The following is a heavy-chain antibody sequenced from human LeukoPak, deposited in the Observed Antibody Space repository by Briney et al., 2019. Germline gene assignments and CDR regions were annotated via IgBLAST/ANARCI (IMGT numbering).Heavy chain of an antibody. CDR1: GGSISSYH. V-gene: IGHV4-59*01. CDR2: IYYSGGT. J-gene: IGHJ4*02. D-gene: IGHD2-15*01. CDR3: ASHYLVAARPYFDY. Sequence: PSETLSLTCTVSGGSISSYHWSWIRQPPGKGLEWIGYIYYSGGTNYNPSLKSRVTISVDTSKNQFSLKLSSVTAADTAMYYCASHYLVAARPYFDYWGQGTLVTVSS.